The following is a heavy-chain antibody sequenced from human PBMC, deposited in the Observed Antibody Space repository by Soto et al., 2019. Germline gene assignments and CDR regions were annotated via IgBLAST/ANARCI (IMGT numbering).Heavy chain of an antibody. D-gene: IGHD2-2*01. CDR3: ARVPDR. CDR1: GDSISRGAYY. Sequence: PSETLSLTCTVSGDSISRGAYYWTWIRQHPVKGLEWIGYIYHSGSTYYNPSLKSRVTISVDRSKNQFSLKLSSVTAADTAVYYCARVPDRWGQGTLVT. V-gene: IGHV4-30-2*01. CDR2: IYHSGST. J-gene: IGHJ5*02.